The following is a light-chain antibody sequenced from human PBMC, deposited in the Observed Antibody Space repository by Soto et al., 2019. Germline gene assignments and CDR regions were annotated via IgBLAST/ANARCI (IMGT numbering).Light chain of an antibody. Sequence: QSALTQPPSASGSPGQSVTISCTGTSSDVGAYNYVSWYQQHPGKAPKLMIYEVTKRPSGVPDRFSGSKSGNTAYLTVSGLQAEDEADYYCSSYAGTKNFVFGTGTKVTVL. CDR2: EVT. CDR1: SSDVGAYNY. CDR3: SSYAGTKNFV. J-gene: IGLJ1*01. V-gene: IGLV2-8*01.